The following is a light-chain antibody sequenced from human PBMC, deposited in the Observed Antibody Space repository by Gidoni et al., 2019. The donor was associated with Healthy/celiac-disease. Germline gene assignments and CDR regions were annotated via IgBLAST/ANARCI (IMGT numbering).Light chain of an antibody. CDR3: QQRSNWPSAT. CDR1: QSVSSY. CDR2: DAS. V-gene: IGKV3-11*01. Sequence: IVLTQSPATLSLSPGERATLSCRASQSVSSYLAWYQQKPGQAPRLLIYDASNRATGIPARFSGSGSGTDFTLTISSLEPEDFAVYYCQQRSNWPSATFXGXTKVXIK. J-gene: IGKJ4*01.